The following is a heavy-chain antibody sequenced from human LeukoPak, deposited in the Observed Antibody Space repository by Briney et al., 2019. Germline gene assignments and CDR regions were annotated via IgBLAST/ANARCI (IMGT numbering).Heavy chain of an antibody. J-gene: IGHJ4*02. CDR2: IYSSGCT. CDR1: GGSISGYY. V-gene: IGHV4-4*08. Sequence: PSETLSLTCTVSGGSISGYYWSWIRQPPGRGLEWIGYIYSSGCTHYNPSLKSRVTISVDTSKNQLSLKMSSVTAADTAVYYCATDLYNAGSFDFDYWGQGTMVTVSS. CDR3: ATDLYNAGSFDFDY. D-gene: IGHD3-10*01.